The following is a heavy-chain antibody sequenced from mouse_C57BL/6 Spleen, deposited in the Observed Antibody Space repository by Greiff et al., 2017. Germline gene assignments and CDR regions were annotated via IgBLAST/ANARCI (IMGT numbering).Heavy chain of an antibody. Sequence: EVKLMESGEGLVKPGGSLKLSCAASGFTFSSYAMSWVRQTPEKRLEWVAYFSSGGDYIYYADTVKGRFTISRDNARNTLYLQMSSLKSEDTAMYYCTRVWAPEDLAYWGQGTLVTVSA. CDR1: GFTFSSYA. D-gene: IGHD2-10*02. CDR3: TRVWAPEDLAY. CDR2: FSSGGDYI. V-gene: IGHV5-9-1*02. J-gene: IGHJ3*01.